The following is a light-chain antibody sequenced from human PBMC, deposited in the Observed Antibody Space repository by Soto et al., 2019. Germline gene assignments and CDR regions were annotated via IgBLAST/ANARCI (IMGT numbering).Light chain of an antibody. Sequence: QSALTQPPSASGSPGQSVTISCTGTSSDVGGYDYVSWYQQHPGKAPKLMIYEVTIRPSGVSDRFSGSKSGNTASLTVSGLQAEDEADYYCSSYTGGNHSCVFGTGTKVTVL. V-gene: IGLV2-8*01. CDR2: EVT. CDR3: SSYTGGNHSCV. J-gene: IGLJ1*01. CDR1: SSDVGGYDY.